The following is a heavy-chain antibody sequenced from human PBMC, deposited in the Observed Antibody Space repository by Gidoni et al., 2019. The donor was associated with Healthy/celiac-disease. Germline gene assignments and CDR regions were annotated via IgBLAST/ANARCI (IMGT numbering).Heavy chain of an antibody. CDR3: AREFGDYYGMDV. Sequence: QVQLVESGGGVVQPGRSLRLSCEASGFTFSSYAMHWVRQAPGKGLEWVAVISYDGSNKYYADSVKGRFTISRDNSKNTLYLQMNSLRAEDTAVYYCAREFGDYYGMDVWGQGTTVTVSS. D-gene: IGHD3-10*01. V-gene: IGHV3-30-3*01. CDR1: GFTFSSYA. J-gene: IGHJ6*02. CDR2: ISYDGSNK.